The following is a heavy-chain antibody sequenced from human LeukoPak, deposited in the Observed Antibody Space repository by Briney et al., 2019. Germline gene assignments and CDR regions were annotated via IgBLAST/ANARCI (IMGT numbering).Heavy chain of an antibody. CDR2: ISSSSNSI. J-gene: IGHJ4*02. V-gene: IGHV3-21*01. Sequence: PGGSPRLSFAASGFPFNSYSMNWVRQAPGKGLEWVSFISSSSNSIYYADSVKGRFAISRDNAKNSLYLQMNSLRAEDTAAYYCARGGRSSWYGDYWGQGTLVTVSS. CDR3: ARGGRSSWYGDY. D-gene: IGHD6-13*01. CDR1: GFPFNSYS.